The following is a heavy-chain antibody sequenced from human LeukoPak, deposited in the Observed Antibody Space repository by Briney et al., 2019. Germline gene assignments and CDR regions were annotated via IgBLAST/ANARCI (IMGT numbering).Heavy chain of an antibody. CDR2: ISSSSSYI. J-gene: IGHJ4*02. CDR1: GFTFSSYS. D-gene: IGHD5-12*01. V-gene: IGHV3-21*01. CDR3: ARDNAVATLGLGY. Sequence: GGSLRLSCAASGFTFSSYSMNWVRQAPGKGLEWVSSISSSSSYIYYAGSVKGRFTISRDNAKNSLYLQMNSLRVEDTAVYYCARDNAVATLGLGYWGQGTLVTVSS.